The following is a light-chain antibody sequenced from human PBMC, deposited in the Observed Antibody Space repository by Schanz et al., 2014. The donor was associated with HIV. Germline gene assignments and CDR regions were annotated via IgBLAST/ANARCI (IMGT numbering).Light chain of an antibody. J-gene: IGKJ1*01. Sequence: IQMTQSPSSLSASIGDRVTITCRASQDIRNDLGWYQQKPGKAPKLLIYAGSRLQSGVPSSFRGSGSGTDFTLTISSLHPEDCASYYCLQDYNYRLTFGQGTKVEIK. CDR1: QDIRND. CDR3: LQDYNYRLT. CDR2: AGS. V-gene: IGKV1-6*01.